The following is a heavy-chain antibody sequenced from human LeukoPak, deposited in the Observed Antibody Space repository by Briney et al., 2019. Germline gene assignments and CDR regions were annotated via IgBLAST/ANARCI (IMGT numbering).Heavy chain of an antibody. CDR3: ASKPPGYANYAFDI. D-gene: IGHD2-8*01. J-gene: IGHJ3*02. V-gene: IGHV4-38-2*02. CDR2: IYKSGNT. Sequence: SETLSLTCTVSGYSIRTDYYWGWIRLPPGKGPEWIGTIYKSGNTYYNPSLRSRVTISVDTSKNQFSLKVRYMTAADTAVYYSASKPPGYANYAFDIWGQGTMVTVSS. CDR1: GYSIRTDYY.